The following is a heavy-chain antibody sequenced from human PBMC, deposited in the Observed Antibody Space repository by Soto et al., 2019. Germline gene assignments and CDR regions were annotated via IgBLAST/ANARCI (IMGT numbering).Heavy chain of an antibody. D-gene: IGHD3-10*01. CDR1: VVSFSGYY. J-gene: IGHJ5*02. V-gene: IGHV4-34*01. Sequence: SETLSLTCAFYVVSFSGYYWSCIRHPPGKGLEWIGEINHSGSTNYNPSLKSRVTISVDTSKNQFSLKLSSVTAADTAVYYCARGVEWFGEHGWFDPWGQGTLFTVSS. CDR2: INHSGST. CDR3: ARGVEWFGEHGWFDP.